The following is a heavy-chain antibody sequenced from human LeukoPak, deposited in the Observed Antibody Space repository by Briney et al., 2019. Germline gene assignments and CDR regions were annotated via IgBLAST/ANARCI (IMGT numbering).Heavy chain of an antibody. Sequence: ASVKVSCKASGYTFTSYDINWVRQATGQGLEWMGWMNPNSGNTGYAQKFQGRVTITRNTSISTAYMELSSLRSEDTAVYYCARRERLSDSSGYYSTDFDYWGQGTLVTVSS. CDR2: MNPNSGNT. D-gene: IGHD3-22*01. V-gene: IGHV1-8*03. CDR1: GYTFTSYD. CDR3: ARRERLSDSSGYYSTDFDY. J-gene: IGHJ4*02.